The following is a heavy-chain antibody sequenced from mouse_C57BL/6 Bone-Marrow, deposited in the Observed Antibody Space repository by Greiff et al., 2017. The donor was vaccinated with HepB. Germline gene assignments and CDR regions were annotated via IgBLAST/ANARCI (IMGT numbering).Heavy chain of an antibody. CDR3: ARQGGWLLRGATDWFAY. V-gene: IGHV5-6*01. J-gene: IGHJ3*01. CDR1: GFTFSSYG. D-gene: IGHD2-3*01. CDR2: ISSGGSYT. Sequence: EVQLVESGGDLVKPGGSLKLSCAASGFTFSSYGMSWVRQTPDKRLEWVATISSGGSYTYYPDSVKGRFTISRDNAKNTLYLQMSRLKSEDTAMYYGARQGGWLLRGATDWFAYWGQGTLFTVSA.